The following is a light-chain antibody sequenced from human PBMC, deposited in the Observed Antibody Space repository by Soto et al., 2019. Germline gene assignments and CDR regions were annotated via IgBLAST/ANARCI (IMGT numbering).Light chain of an antibody. CDR1: QSVSSY. Sequence: EIVLTQSPATLSLSPGERATLSCRASQSVSSYLAWYQQKPGQAPRLLIYDASNRATGIPARCSGSGSGTDFTLTISSLEPEDFAVYYCQQRSNWPPYTFGQGTKREIK. CDR2: DAS. CDR3: QQRSNWPPYT. J-gene: IGKJ2*01. V-gene: IGKV3-11*01.